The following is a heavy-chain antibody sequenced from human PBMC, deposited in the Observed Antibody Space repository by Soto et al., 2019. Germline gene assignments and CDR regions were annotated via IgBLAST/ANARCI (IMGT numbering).Heavy chain of an antibody. V-gene: IGHV3-33*01. CDR2: IWYDGSNK. CDR1: GFTFSGYA. Sequence: QMQLVESGGGVVQPGRSLRLSCAASGFTFSGYAMHWVRQAPGKGLEWVALIWYDGSNKYYADSVKGRFAISRDNSENTLYLQMNSLRAEDTAVYYCARGRCSSTSCSYYYYYVDVWGKGTTVTVSS. J-gene: IGHJ6*03. D-gene: IGHD2-2*01. CDR3: ARGRCSSTSCSYYYYYVDV.